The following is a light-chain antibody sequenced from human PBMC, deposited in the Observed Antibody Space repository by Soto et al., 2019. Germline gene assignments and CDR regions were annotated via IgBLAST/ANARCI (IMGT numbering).Light chain of an antibody. CDR3: QQFNNWPRT. V-gene: IGKV3-15*01. CDR2: DAS. Sequence: EIASTQSPATLSVSPGERSTLSCRASQSVSSKLGWYQQQPGQAPRLLIYDASTRATGIPARFSGSGFGTEFTITISSLQSEDFAVYYCQQFNNWPRTFGQGTK. CDR1: QSVSSK. J-gene: IGKJ1*01.